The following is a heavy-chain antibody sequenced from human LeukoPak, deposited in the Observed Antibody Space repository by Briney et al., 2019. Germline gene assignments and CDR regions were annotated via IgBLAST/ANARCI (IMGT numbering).Heavy chain of an antibody. CDR2: ISGSGGST. D-gene: IGHD2-21*02. CDR1: GFTFSSCA. J-gene: IGHJ4*02. V-gene: IGHV3-23*01. CDR3: AKDLSLYCGGDCYRNEFYFDY. Sequence: GGSLRLSCAASGFTFSSCAMSWVRQAPGKGLEWVSAISGSGGSTYYADSVKGRFTISRDKSKNTLYLQMNSLRAEDTAVYYCAKDLSLYCGGDCYRNEFYFDYWGQGTLVTVSS.